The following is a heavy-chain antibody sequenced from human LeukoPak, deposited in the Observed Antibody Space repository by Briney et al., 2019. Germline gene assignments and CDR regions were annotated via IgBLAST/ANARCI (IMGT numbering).Heavy chain of an antibody. J-gene: IGHJ4*02. CDR3: AKEAYYYGSGSYDY. Sequence: GRSLRLSCAASGFTFDDYAIHWVRQAPGKGLEWVSGISWNSGSIGYADSVKGRFTISRDNAKNSLYLQMNSLRAEDTALYYCAKEAYYYGSGSYDYWGQGTLVTVSS. D-gene: IGHD3-10*01. CDR2: ISWNSGSI. CDR1: GFTFDDYA. V-gene: IGHV3-9*01.